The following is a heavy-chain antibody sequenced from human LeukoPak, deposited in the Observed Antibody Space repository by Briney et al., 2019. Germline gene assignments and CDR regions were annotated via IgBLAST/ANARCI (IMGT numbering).Heavy chain of an antibody. CDR1: GGTVSSYA. CDR3: ASTGIVGARGGPYYFDY. D-gene: IGHD1-26*01. CDR2: IIPIFGTA. V-gene: IGHV1-69*05. J-gene: IGHJ4*02. Sequence: SVKVSCKASGGTVSSYAISWVRQAPGHGLEWMGGIIPIFGTANYAQKFQGRVTITTDESTSTAYMELSSLRSEDTAVYYCASTGIVGARGGPYYFDYWGQGTLVTVSS.